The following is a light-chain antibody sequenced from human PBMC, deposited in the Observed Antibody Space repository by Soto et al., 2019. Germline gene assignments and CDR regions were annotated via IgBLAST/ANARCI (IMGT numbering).Light chain of an antibody. J-gene: IGKJ2*01. CDR2: WAS. V-gene: IGKV4-1*01. CDR1: QSVLSTSNNKNY. CDR3: QQCYSTPYT. Sequence: DIVMTQSPDSLAVSLGERATINCKSSQSVLSTSNNKNYLAWYQQKPGRPPRLLIYWASTRESGVPDRFSGSGFGTDFTLTISNLQAEDVAVYYCQQCYSTPYTFGQGTKLEI.